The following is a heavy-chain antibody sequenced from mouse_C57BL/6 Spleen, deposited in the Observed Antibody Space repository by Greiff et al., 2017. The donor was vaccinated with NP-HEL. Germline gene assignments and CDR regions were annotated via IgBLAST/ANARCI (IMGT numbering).Heavy chain of an antibody. Sequence: QVQLQQPGAELVKPGASVKMSCKASGYTFTSYWITWVKQRPGQGLEWIGDIYPGSGSTNYNEKFKSKATLTVDTSSSTAYMQLSSLTSEDSAVYYCARRWYGNRGRGAMDYWGQGTSVTVSS. CDR2: IYPGSGST. J-gene: IGHJ4*01. D-gene: IGHD2-10*02. CDR3: ARRWYGNRGRGAMDY. CDR1: GYTFTSYW. V-gene: IGHV1-55*01.